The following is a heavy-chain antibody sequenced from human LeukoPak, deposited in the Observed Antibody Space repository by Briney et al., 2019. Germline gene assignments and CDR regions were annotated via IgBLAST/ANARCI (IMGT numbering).Heavy chain of an antibody. Sequence: SQTLSVTCAISGDSVSSNNATWNWIRQSPSRGPEWLGRTFYRSKWYNDYAVSVKSRITINPDTARNQFSLQLNSVTPEDTAVYYCARGSGWRFDLWGQGTLVTVSS. D-gene: IGHD3-10*01. J-gene: IGHJ4*02. CDR2: TFYRSKWYN. CDR1: GDSVSSNNAT. V-gene: IGHV6-1*01. CDR3: ARGSGWRFDL.